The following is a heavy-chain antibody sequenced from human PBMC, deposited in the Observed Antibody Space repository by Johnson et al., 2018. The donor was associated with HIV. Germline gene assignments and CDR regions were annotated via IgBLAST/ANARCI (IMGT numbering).Heavy chain of an antibody. J-gene: IGHJ3*02. CDR1: GFTVSSNY. V-gene: IGHV3-66*01. CDR3: ARALARLDAFDI. Sequence: EVQLVESGGGLVQPGGSLRLSCAASGFTVSSNYMSWVRQAPGKGLEWVSVIYSGGSTYYADSVKGRFTISRDNSKNTLYLQMNSLRAGDTAVYYCARALARLDAFDIWGQGTMVTVYS. CDR2: IYSGGST.